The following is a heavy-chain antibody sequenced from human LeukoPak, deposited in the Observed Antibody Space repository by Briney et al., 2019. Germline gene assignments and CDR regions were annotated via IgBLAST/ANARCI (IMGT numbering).Heavy chain of an antibody. CDR1: GFTFNRCW. V-gene: IGHV3-23*01. CDR2: ISASGGST. D-gene: IGHD2-8*01. CDR3: AKDLRRYCTNGICYDRKGGADY. J-gene: IGHJ4*02. Sequence: GGSLRLSCVVSGFTFNRCWMSWVRQAPGKGLEWVSGISASGGSTYFADSVKGRFTISRDKSKNTLYLQMNSLRAEDTAVYYCAKDLRRYCTNGICYDRKGGADYWGQGTLVTVSS.